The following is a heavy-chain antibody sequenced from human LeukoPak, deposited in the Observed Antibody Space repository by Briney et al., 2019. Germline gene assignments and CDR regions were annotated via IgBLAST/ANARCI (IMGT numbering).Heavy chain of an antibody. Sequence: GGSLRLSCAASGFSVRSNYMSWVRQAPGKGLEWVSIIYSGGSTSYADSVKGRFTITRDNSKNTLYLQMDSLRAEDTAVYYCARDVGVGAVGYWGQGTLVTVSS. V-gene: IGHV3-53*01. CDR2: IYSGGST. J-gene: IGHJ4*02. CDR1: GFSVRSNY. D-gene: IGHD3-10*01. CDR3: ARDVGVGAVGY.